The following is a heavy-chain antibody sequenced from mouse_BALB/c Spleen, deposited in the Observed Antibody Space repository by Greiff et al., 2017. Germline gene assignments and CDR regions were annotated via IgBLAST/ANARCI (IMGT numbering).Heavy chain of an antibody. J-gene: IGHJ2*01. Sequence: VQLQQSGPELVKPGASVKVSCKASGYAFTNYLIEWVKQRPGQGLEWIGVINPGSGGTNYNEKFKGKATLTADKSSSTAYMQLSSLTSDDSAVYFCARFDYWGQGTTLTVSS. CDR1: GYAFTNYL. V-gene: IGHV1-54*01. CDR2: INPGSGGT. CDR3: ARFDY.